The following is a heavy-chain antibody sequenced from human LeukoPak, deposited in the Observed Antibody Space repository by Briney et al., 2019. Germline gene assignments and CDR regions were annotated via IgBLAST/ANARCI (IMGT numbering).Heavy chain of an antibody. CDR1: GFTFSNFA. V-gene: IGHV3-30*04. CDR2: ISYDGSYK. Sequence: GGSLRLSCAASGFTFSNFAMHWVRQAPGKGLEWVSVISYDGSYKYYADSVKGRFTISRGNSKNTLYLQMNSLRPEDTAVYYCARDLHCSGGSCYSGLHYWGQGTLVTVSS. J-gene: IGHJ4*02. D-gene: IGHD2-15*01. CDR3: ARDLHCSGGSCYSGLHY.